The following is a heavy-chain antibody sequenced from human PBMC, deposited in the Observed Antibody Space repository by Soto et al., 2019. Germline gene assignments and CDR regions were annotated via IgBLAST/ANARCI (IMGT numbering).Heavy chain of an antibody. CDR1: HFSFSSYW. CDR3: VREPWGCSGNWYDY. V-gene: IGHV3-74*01. J-gene: IGHJ5*01. CDR2: INHDGSKT. Sequence: VGSLRLSCAASHFSFSSYWMHWVRQVPGKGPAWVSRINHDGSKTEYADSVKGRFTISRDNTNNTLYLQMNSLRVEDTAMYYCVREPWGCSGNWYDYWGQGTLVTVSS. D-gene: IGHD6-19*01.